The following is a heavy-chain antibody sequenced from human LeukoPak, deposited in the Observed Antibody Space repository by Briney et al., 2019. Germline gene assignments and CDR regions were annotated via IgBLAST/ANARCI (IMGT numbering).Heavy chain of an antibody. Sequence: SETLSLTCTVSGGSISSYYWSWIRQPPGKGLEWVGYISYSGSTNYKPSLKSRVTISVDTSKNQFSLKLSSVTAADTAIYYCARDGRAGSLFAYWGQGTLVTVSS. V-gene: IGHV4-59*01. CDR1: GGSISSYY. D-gene: IGHD6-19*01. CDR3: ARDGRAGSLFAY. CDR2: ISYSGST. J-gene: IGHJ4*02.